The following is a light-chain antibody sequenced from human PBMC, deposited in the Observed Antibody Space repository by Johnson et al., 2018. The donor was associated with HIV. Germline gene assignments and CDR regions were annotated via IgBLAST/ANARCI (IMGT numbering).Light chain of an antibody. V-gene: IGLV1-51*01. Sequence: QSLLTQSPSVSAAPGQKVTISCSGSSCDIANNYVSWHQHLPGTAPKLLIYDNDKRPSGIPDRISGSKSGTSATLGITGLQTGDEADYYCGTWDSRLSAGHVFGTGTKVTVL. CDR1: SCDIANNY. CDR2: DND. CDR3: GTWDSRLSAGHV. J-gene: IGLJ1*01.